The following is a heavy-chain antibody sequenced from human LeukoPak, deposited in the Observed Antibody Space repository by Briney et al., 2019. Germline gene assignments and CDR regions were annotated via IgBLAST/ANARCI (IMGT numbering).Heavy chain of an antibody. D-gene: IGHD1-26*01. J-gene: IGHJ3*01. CDR3: ARPPRWEDAFDV. V-gene: IGHV3-23*01. CDR2: ISGSGGST. Sequence: PGGSLRLSCAASGFTFSSYAMSWVRQAPGKGLEWVSAISGSGGSTYYADSVKGRFTISRDNSKNTLYLQMNSLRAEDTAVYYCARPPRWEDAFDVWGRGTMVTVSS. CDR1: GFTFSSYA.